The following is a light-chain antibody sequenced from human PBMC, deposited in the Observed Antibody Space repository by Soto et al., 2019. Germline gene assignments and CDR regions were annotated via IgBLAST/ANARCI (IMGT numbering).Light chain of an antibody. J-gene: IGKJ3*01. CDR2: GAS. CDR1: RHVYINA. V-gene: IGKV3-20*01. Sequence: VVLTQSPATLSLSPGERATLSCRASRHVYINALAWYQQKPGRTPPLLIFGASTRATDIPDRFSGTGSGTDFSLPINGVEPEDSAVYYCQQYGASPFTFGPGTRVEI. CDR3: QQYGASPFT.